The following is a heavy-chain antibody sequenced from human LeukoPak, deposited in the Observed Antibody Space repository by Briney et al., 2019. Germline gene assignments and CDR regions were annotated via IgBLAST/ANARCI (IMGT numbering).Heavy chain of an antibody. CDR2: IYYSVST. CDR1: GGSISSSSYY. Sequence: SETLSLTCTVSGGSISSSSYYWGWIRQPPGKGLEWIGSIYYSVSTYYNPSLKSRVTISVDTSKNQFSLKLSSVTAADTAVYYCARDWGTVTTIDYWGQGTLVTVSS. D-gene: IGHD4-11*01. J-gene: IGHJ4*02. CDR3: ARDWGTVTTIDY. V-gene: IGHV4-39*07.